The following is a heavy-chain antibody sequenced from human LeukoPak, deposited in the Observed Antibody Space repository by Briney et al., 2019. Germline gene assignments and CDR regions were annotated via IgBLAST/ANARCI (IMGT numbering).Heavy chain of an antibody. Sequence: QPGGSLRLSCAASGFIVSSNYMSWVRQAPGKGLEWVSVIHSGGSTYYADSVKGRFTISRDNSKNTLYLQMNSLRAEDTAVYYCARSPWGITMIAEAWGQGTLVTVSS. CDR1: GFIVSSNY. CDR3: ARSPWGITMIAEA. J-gene: IGHJ5*02. V-gene: IGHV3-53*01. CDR2: IHSGGST. D-gene: IGHD3-22*01.